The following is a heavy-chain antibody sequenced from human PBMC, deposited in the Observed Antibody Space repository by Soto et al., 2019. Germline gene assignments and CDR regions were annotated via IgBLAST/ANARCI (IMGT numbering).Heavy chain of an antibody. D-gene: IGHD2-21*02. CDR2: INAGNGNT. J-gene: IGHJ4*02. CDR3: ARSIVVVTALDY. V-gene: IGHV1-3*05. Sequence: QVQLVQSGAEEKKPGASVKVSCKASGYTFTSYAMHWLRQAPGQRLEWMGWINAGNGNTKYSQKFQGRDTTTRDTSESAAYMELSGLRSEDTAVYYCARSIVVVTALDYWGQGTLVTVSS. CDR1: GYTFTSYA.